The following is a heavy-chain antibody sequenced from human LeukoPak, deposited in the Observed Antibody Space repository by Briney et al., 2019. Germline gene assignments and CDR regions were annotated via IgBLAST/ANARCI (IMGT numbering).Heavy chain of an antibody. CDR1: GGSISSGSYY. CDR3: ARAEYYDSSSEDYFDY. Sequence: SETLSLTCTVSGGSISSGSYYWSWIRQPAGKGLEWIGRIYTSGSTNYNPSLKSRVTISVDTSKNQFSLKLSSVTAADTAVYYCARAEYYDSSSEDYFDYWGQGTLVTVSS. CDR2: IYTSGST. D-gene: IGHD3-22*01. V-gene: IGHV4-61*02. J-gene: IGHJ4*02.